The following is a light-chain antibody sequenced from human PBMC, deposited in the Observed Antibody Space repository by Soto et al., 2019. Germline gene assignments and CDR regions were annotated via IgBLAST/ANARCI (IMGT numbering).Light chain of an antibody. V-gene: IGKV3-11*01. CDR2: DST. CDR1: QSIHTS. Sequence: VLTQSPATLSLSPGERATLSCRASQSIHTSLAWYQQKPGLPPRLVVYDSTLMANGGPDRFGGSRSGTEFTLTINTLAPEDLAVYYCQQRNVWPPITFCQGTRLEN. CDR3: QQRNVWPPIT. J-gene: IGKJ5*01.